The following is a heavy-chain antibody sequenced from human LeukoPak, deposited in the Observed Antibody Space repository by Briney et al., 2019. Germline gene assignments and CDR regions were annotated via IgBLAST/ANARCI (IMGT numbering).Heavy chain of an antibody. CDR3: ARASVGYCSGGSCYPGVY. CDR2: INPNSGGT. D-gene: IGHD2-15*01. Sequence: ASVKVSCKASGYTFTGYYMHWVRQAPGQGLEWMGWINPNSGGTNYARKFQGRVTMTRDTSISTAYMELSRLRSDDTAVYYCARASVGYCSGGSCYPGVYWGQGTLVTVSS. CDR1: GYTFTGYY. V-gene: IGHV1-2*02. J-gene: IGHJ4*02.